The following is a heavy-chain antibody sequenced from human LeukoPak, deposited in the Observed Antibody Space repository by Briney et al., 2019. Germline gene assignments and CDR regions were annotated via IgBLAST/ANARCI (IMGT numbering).Heavy chain of an antibody. J-gene: IGHJ4*02. CDR3: ARQGSASSGYYYGRIDYFDY. CDR1: GGSFSGYY. D-gene: IGHD3-22*01. V-gene: IGHV4-34*01. Sequence: SETLSLTCAVYGGSFSGYYWSWIRQPPGKGLEWIGEINHSGSTNYNPSLKSRVTISVDTSKNQFSLKLSSVTAADTAVYYCARQGSASSGYYYGRIDYFDYWGQGTLVTVSS. CDR2: INHSGST.